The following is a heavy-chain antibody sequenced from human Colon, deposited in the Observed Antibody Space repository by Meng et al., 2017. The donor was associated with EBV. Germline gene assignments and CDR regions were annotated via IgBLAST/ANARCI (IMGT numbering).Heavy chain of an antibody. D-gene: IGHD4-17*01. Sequence: QVQLVQSGAEVKKPGPSVKVSCKASGGTFSNYAINWVRQAPGQGLEWMGGIIPIFGTPDFAQKFQDRVTIIADKSTSTAYMELSSLRSDDTAVYYCARQYGDYEGPFDYWGQGTMVTVS. CDR2: IIPIFGTP. J-gene: IGHJ4*02. CDR1: GGTFSNYA. CDR3: ARQYGDYEGPFDY. V-gene: IGHV1-69*06.